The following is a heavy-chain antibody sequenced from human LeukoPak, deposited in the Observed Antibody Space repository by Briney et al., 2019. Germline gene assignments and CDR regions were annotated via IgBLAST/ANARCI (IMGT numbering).Heavy chain of an antibody. CDR2: IYYSGSP. J-gene: IGHJ5*02. Sequence: PSETLSLTCTVSGGSISGYYWSWIRQPPGKGLEWIGYIYYSGSPTYNPSVKSRVTMSIDTSKNQFSLKLISVTAADTAVYYCARLSIAVAGRGFDPWGQGTLVTV. D-gene: IGHD6-19*01. CDR3: ARLSIAVAGRGFDP. V-gene: IGHV4-59*08. CDR1: GGSISGYY.